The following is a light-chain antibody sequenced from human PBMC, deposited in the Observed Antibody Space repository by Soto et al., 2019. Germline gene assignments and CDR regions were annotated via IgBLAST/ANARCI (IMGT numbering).Light chain of an antibody. CDR3: QQYNNWPRT. J-gene: IGKJ1*01. CDR2: EAS. V-gene: IGKV3-15*01. CDR1: QSVSRH. Sequence: VLMTQSPATLSVSPGERATLSCRASQSVSRHLAWYQQTSGQAPRLLIYEASTRATGIPARFSGSGSGTEFTLTISSLQSEDFAVYYCQQYNNWPRTFCQGTNV.